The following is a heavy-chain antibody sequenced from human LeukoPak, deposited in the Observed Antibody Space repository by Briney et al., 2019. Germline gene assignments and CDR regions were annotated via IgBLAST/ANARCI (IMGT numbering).Heavy chain of an antibody. CDR3: ARAAMTTVKGSFDP. D-gene: IGHD4-11*01. Sequence: SGGSPTLSCAASGFTFSDYYMSWIRQAPGKGLEWVSYISSSGSTIYYADSVKGRFTISRDNAKNSLYLQMNSLRAEDTAVYYCARAAMTTVKGSFDPWGQGTLFTVSS. CDR1: GFTFSDYY. V-gene: IGHV3-11*01. J-gene: IGHJ5*02. CDR2: ISSSGSTI.